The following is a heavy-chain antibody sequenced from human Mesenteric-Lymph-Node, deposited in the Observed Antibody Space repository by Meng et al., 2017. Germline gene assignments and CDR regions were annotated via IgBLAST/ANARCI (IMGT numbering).Heavy chain of an antibody. CDR2: IIPIFGTA. D-gene: IGHD3-10*01. CDR1: VGTFSSYA. CDR3: ARDSYYGSGSYSVLYYYYGMDV. Sequence: SVKVSCQASVGTFSSYAISWVRQAPGQGLEWMGGIIPIFGTANYAQKLQGRVTMTTDTSTSTAYMELRSLRSDDTAVYYCARDSYYGSGSYSVLYYYYGMDVWGQGTTVTVSS. J-gene: IGHJ6*02. V-gene: IGHV1-69*05.